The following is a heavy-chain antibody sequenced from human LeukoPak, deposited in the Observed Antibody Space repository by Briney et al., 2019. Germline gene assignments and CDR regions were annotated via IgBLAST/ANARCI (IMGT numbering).Heavy chain of an antibody. Sequence: GGSLRLSCAASGFTFSSYAMSWVRQAPGKGLEWASAISGSGGSTYYADSVKGRFTISRDNSKNTLYLQMNSLRAEDTAVYYCAKSKYSSGWYYFDYWGQGTLVTVSS. CDR1: GFTFSSYA. J-gene: IGHJ4*02. CDR2: ISGSGGST. V-gene: IGHV3-23*01. D-gene: IGHD6-19*01. CDR3: AKSKYSSGWYYFDY.